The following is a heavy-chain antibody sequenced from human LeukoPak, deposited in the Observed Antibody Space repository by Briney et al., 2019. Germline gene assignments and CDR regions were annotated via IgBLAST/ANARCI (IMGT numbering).Heavy chain of an antibody. V-gene: IGHV4-61*08. Sequence: SQTLSLTCAVSGGSISSGGYSWSWIRQPPGKGLEWIGYIYYSGSTNYNPPLKSRVTISVDTSKNQFSLKLSSVTAADTAVYYCARDYKDYYYGMDVWGQGTTVTVSS. CDR1: GGSISSGGYS. J-gene: IGHJ6*02. D-gene: IGHD5-24*01. CDR2: IYYSGST. CDR3: ARDYKDYYYGMDV.